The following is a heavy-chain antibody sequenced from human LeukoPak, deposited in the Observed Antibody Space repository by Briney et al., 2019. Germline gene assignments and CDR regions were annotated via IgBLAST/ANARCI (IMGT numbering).Heavy chain of an antibody. CDR2: TYYSGST. V-gene: IGHV4-59*01. CDR1: GGSISSFY. CDR3: ARLSSRFSSEFEY. Sequence: PSETLSLTCTVSGGSISSFYWSWIRLPPGKGLEWIAYTYYSGSTNYNPSLKSRVTISVDTSKNQFSLKLSSVTAADTAVYYCARLSSRFSSEFEYWGQGNLVTVSS. D-gene: IGHD6-13*01. J-gene: IGHJ4*02.